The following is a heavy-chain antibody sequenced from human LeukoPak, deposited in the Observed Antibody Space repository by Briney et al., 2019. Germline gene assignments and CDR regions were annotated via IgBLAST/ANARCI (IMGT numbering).Heavy chain of an antibody. CDR2: INAGNGNT. J-gene: IGHJ4*02. CDR3: ARDTVVIPFDY. Sequence: ASVKVSCKASGYTFTSYGISWVRQAPGQRLEWMGWINAGNGNTKYSQKFQGRVTITRDTSASTAYMELSSLRSEDTAVYYCARDTVVIPFDYWGQGTLVTVSS. V-gene: IGHV1-3*01. D-gene: IGHD4-23*01. CDR1: GYTFTSYG.